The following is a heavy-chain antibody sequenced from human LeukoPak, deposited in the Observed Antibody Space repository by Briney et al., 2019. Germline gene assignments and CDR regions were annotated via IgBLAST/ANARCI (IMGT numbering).Heavy chain of an antibody. CDR3: ARHLGSSWNDDAFDI. J-gene: IGHJ3*02. V-gene: IGHV5-51*01. CDR1: GYSFTSYW. Sequence: GESLKISCKGSGYSFTSYWIGWVRQIPGKGLEWMGIIYPGDSDTRYSPSFQGQVTISADKSISTAYLQWSSLKASDTAMYYCARHLGSSWNDDAFDIWGQGTMVTVSS. CDR2: IYPGDSDT. D-gene: IGHD6-13*01.